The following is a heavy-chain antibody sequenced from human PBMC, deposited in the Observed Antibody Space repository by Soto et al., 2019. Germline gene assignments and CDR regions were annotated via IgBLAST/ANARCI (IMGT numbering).Heavy chain of an antibody. J-gene: IGHJ4*02. CDR3: AADRYYDYVRGSSPVY. D-gene: IGHD3-16*01. V-gene: IGHV1-58*01. CDR1: GFTFTSSA. Sequence: GASVKVSCKASGFTFTSSAVQWGRQARGQRLEWIGWIVVGSGNTNYAQKFQERVTITRDMSTSTVYMELSSLRSEDTAVYYCAADRYYDYVRGSSPVYWGQGTLVTVSS. CDR2: IVVGSGNT.